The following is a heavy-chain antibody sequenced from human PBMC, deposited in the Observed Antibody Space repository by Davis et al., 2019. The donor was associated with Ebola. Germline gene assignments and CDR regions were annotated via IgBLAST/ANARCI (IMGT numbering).Heavy chain of an antibody. V-gene: IGHV1-2*02. D-gene: IGHD2-8*01. CDR1: GYTLPELS. J-gene: IGHJ5*02. Sequence: ASVKVSCKVSGYTLPELSMHWVGQAPGQGLEWMGWINPNIGGPNYAQKFQGRVTLTRDTSIRPAYMELSSLRSEDKAVYYCARAGRGYCTNGVWPPVVGCNSFDPWGQGTLVTVSS. CDR2: INPNIGGP. CDR3: ARAGRGYCTNGVWPPVVGCNSFDP.